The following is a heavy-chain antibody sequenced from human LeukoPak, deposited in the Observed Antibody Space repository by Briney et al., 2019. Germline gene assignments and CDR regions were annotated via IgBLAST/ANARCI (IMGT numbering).Heavy chain of an antibody. CDR1: GYTFTGYY. Sequence: ASVKVSCKASGYTFTGYYIHWVRQAPGQGLEWMGWINPNSGGTNYAQKFQGRVTMIRDTSISTYYMDLSRLRSDDTAVYYCARARGDTSGAFDIWGQGTMVTVSS. J-gene: IGHJ3*02. CDR2: INPNSGGT. V-gene: IGHV1-2*02. D-gene: IGHD2-21*02. CDR3: ARARGDTSGAFDI.